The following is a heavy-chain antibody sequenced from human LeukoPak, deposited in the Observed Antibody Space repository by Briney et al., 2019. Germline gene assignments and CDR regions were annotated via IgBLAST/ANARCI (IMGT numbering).Heavy chain of an antibody. D-gene: IGHD3-10*01. V-gene: IGHV4-59*01. CDR2: IVYTGRT. Sequence: PSETLSLTCTVCGCFIGSYYWCWVRQPREKGLEWIGNIVYTGRTYYNPSLKSRVTISIDTSKNQFSLRLNSVTAADTAVYYCARDSWWDGSKTFSHWFGPWGQGTLVTVSS. CDR3: ARDSWWDGSKTFSHWFGP. CDR1: GCFIGSYY. J-gene: IGHJ5*02.